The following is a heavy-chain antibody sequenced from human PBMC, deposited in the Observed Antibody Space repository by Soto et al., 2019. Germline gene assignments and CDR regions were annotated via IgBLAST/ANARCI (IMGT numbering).Heavy chain of an antibody. CDR2: ISYDGSNS. J-gene: IGHJ6*02. CDR3: ARDSYGMDV. Sequence: GGSLRFSXAASGFTFGDFAMHWVRQAPGKGLEWVAFISYDGSNSYYADSVKGRFTISRDNSKNTLYLQVNSLRAEDTAAYYCARDSYGMDVWGQGTTVTVSS. V-gene: IGHV3-30-3*01. CDR1: GFTFGDFA.